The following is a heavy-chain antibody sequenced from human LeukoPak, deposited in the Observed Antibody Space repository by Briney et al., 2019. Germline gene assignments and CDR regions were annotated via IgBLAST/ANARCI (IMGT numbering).Heavy chain of an antibody. CDR2: VYSSGST. CDR3: TTIRPKVAAASP. J-gene: IGHJ3*01. Sequence: PSETLSLTCTVSGGSISGSDYYWGWFRQPPGKGLEWIGSVYSSGSTFYNPSLRSRVTMSVDPSKNHFSVILISVTAADTAVYYCTTIRPKVAAASPWGQGTIVTVSS. CDR1: GGSISGSDYY. V-gene: IGHV4-39*02. D-gene: IGHD2-15*01.